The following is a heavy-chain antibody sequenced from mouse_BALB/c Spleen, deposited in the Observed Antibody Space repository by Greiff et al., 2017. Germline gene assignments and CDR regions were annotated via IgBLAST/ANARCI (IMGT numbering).Heavy chain of an antibody. V-gene: IGHV5-9-4*01. CDR3: ARPTMITMTFAY. Sequence: EVQWVESGGGLVKPGGSLKLSCAASGFTFSSYAMSWVRQSPEKRLEWVAEISSGGSYTYYPDTVTGRFTISRDNAKNTLYLEMSSLRSEDTAMYYCARPTMITMTFAYWGQGTLVTVSA. J-gene: IGHJ3*01. CDR1: GFTFSSYA. D-gene: IGHD2-4*01. CDR2: ISSGGSYT.